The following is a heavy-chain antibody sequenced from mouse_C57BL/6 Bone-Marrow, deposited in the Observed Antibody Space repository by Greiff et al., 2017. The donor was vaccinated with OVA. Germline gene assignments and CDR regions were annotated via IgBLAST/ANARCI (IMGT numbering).Heavy chain of an antibody. D-gene: IGHD1-1*01. V-gene: IGHV14-4*01. Sequence: EVQLQQSGAELVRPGASVKLSCTASGFNIKDDYMHWVKQRPEQGLEWIGWIDPENGDTEYASKFQGKATITADTSSNTAYLQRSSLTSEDTAVYYCNYYGSRPWGQGTTLTVSS. CDR3: NYYGSRP. CDR2: IDPENGDT. J-gene: IGHJ2*01. CDR1: GFNIKDDY.